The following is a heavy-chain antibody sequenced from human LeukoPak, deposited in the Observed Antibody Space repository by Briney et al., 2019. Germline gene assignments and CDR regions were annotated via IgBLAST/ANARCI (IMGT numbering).Heavy chain of an antibody. V-gene: IGHV5-51*01. CDR1: GYSFTSYW. Sequence: GESLKISCKGSGYSFTSYWIAWVRQMPGQGLEWMGIIYPGDSDTRYSPSFQGQVTISADKFISTAYLQWSSLKASDTAMYYCARYLTFYDSSGPEYWGQGTLVTVSS. J-gene: IGHJ4*02. CDR3: ARYLTFYDSSGPEY. CDR2: IYPGDSDT. D-gene: IGHD3-22*01.